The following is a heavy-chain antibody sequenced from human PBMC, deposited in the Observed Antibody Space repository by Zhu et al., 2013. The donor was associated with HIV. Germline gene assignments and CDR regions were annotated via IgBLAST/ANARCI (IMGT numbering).Heavy chain of an antibody. V-gene: IGHV4-59*01. Sequence: VQLQESGPGLVKPSETLSLTCTVSGGSISSYYWSWIRQPPGKGLEWIGYIYYSGSTNYNPSFKSRVTISVDTSKNQFSLKLSSVTAADTAVYYCARGDYDILTGYYNVDWYFDLWGRGTLVTVSS. J-gene: IGHJ2*01. CDR3: ARGDYDILTGYYNVDWYFDL. CDR2: IYYSGST. D-gene: IGHD3-9*01. CDR1: GGSISSYY.